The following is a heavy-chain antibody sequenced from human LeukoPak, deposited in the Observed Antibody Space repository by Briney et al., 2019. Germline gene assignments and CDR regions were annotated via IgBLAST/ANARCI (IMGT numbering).Heavy chain of an antibody. CDR1: GFTVSSNY. CDR3: ARETVAGLQYYFDY. V-gene: IGHV3-53*01. J-gene: IGHJ4*02. CDR2: IYSGRST. D-gene: IGHD6-19*01. Sequence: PGGSLRLSCAASGFTVSSNYMSWVRQAPGKGLEWVSVIYSGRSTYYADSVKGRFTISRDNSKNTLYLQMNSLRAEDTAVYYCARETVAGLQYYFDYWGQGTLVTVSS.